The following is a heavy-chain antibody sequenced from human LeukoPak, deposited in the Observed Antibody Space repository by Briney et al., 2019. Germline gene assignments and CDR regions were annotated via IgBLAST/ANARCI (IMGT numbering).Heavy chain of an antibody. Sequence: GASVKVSCKASEYTFTGYYMHWVRQAPGQGLEWMGWINPNSGGTNYAQKFQGRVTMTRDTSISTAYMEVSRLRSDDTAVYYCARYRSSSWTFDYWGQGTLVTVSS. V-gene: IGHV1-2*02. J-gene: IGHJ4*02. CDR1: EYTFTGYY. CDR3: ARYRSSSWTFDY. D-gene: IGHD6-13*01. CDR2: INPNSGGT.